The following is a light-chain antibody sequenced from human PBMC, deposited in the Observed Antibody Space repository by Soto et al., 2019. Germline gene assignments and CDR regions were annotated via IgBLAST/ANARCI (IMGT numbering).Light chain of an antibody. Sequence: DIQMTQSPSSLSASVGDRVTITCQASQDIRKYLNWYQQKPGRAPKLLIYAASNLETGVPSRFIGSGYGTDFTFPISSLQPEDIATYYCQHYDNLPPFTFGPGTKVAIK. CDR2: AAS. CDR1: QDIRKY. CDR3: QHYDNLPPFT. V-gene: IGKV1-33*01. J-gene: IGKJ3*01.